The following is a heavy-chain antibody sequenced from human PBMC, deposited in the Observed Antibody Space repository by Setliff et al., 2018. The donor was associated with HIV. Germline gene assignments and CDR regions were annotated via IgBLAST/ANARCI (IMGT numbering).Heavy chain of an antibody. CDR1: GGPFTNHG. CDR2: IDNRGGY. J-gene: IGHJ4*02. V-gene: IGHV4-34*01. D-gene: IGHD1-26*01. Sequence: SETLSLTCAAYGGPFTNHGWNWIRQSPGKGLEWIGEIDNRGGYNYNPSFSSRVTISVDASRNQFSLELISVTAADTAVYYCAGGPGTTSIDYWAQGTLVTVSS. CDR3: AGGPGTTSIDY.